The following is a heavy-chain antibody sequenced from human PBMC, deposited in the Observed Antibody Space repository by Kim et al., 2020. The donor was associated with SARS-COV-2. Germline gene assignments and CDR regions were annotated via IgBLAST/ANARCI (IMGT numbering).Heavy chain of an antibody. CDR1: GFTFSDYY. J-gene: IGHJ6*02. CDR2: ISSSGSTI. CDR3: ARVTRLYGMDV. Sequence: GGSLRISCAASGFTFSDYYMSWIRQAPGKGLEWDSYISSSGSTIYYADSVKSRFTISRDNAKNSLYLQMNSLRAEDTAVYYCARVTRLYGMDVWGQGTTVTVSS. V-gene: IGHV3-11*04.